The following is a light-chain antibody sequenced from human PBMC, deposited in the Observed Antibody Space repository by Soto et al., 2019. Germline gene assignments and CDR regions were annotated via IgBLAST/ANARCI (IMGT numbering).Light chain of an antibody. Sequence: QSALTQPPSASGSPGQSVPISCTGTSRDIGGYDFVSWYQQHPGKAPKLLIYDVIKRPSGVHDRFSGSKSGNTASLTVSGLHTDDEADYYCSSYGGSNNLLFGGGTKLTVL. CDR1: SRDIGGYDF. V-gene: IGLV2-8*01. CDR2: DVI. CDR3: SSYGGSNNLL. J-gene: IGLJ2*01.